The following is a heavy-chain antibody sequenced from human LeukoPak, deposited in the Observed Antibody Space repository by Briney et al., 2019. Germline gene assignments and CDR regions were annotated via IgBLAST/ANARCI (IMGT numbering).Heavy chain of an antibody. V-gene: IGHV4-61*02. CDR2: ISTIGST. D-gene: IGHD3-10*01. J-gene: IGHJ4*02. CDR3: ARVSVHGYSAF. Sequence: SETLSLTSTVSSGSISSSNYYWSSVRHPGGKGLGWIGRISTIGSTNSNPPLSSRLTISIDTSKNQFSLKLNSVTAADTAVYYCARVSVHGYSAFWGQGTRVTVSS. CDR1: SGSISSSNYY.